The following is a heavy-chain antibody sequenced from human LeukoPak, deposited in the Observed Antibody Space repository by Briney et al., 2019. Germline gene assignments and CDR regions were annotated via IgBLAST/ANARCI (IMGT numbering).Heavy chain of an antibody. J-gene: IGHJ5*02. CDR2: INAGNGNT. CDR3: ARDPDYYGSGSYWSQAARGWFDP. V-gene: IGHV1-3*01. CDR1: GYTFTSYA. D-gene: IGHD3-10*01. Sequence: ASVKVSCKASGYTFTSYAMHWVRQAPGQRLEWMGWINAGNGNTKYSQKFQGRVTITRDTSASTAYMELSSLRSEDTAVYYCARDPDYYGSGSYWSQAARGWFDPWGQGTLVTVSS.